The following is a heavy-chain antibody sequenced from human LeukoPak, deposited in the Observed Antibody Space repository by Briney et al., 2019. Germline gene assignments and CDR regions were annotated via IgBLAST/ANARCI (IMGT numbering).Heavy chain of an antibody. CDR3: ASPYSSSWYYFDY. J-gene: IGHJ4*02. Sequence: PGGSLRLSCAASGFTVSSNYMSWVRQAPGKGLEWVSVIYSGGSTYYADSVKGRFTISGDNSKNTLYLQMNSRRAEDTAVYYCASPYSSSWYYFDYWGQGTLVTVSS. V-gene: IGHV3-66*01. D-gene: IGHD6-13*01. CDR1: GFTVSSNY. CDR2: IYSGGST.